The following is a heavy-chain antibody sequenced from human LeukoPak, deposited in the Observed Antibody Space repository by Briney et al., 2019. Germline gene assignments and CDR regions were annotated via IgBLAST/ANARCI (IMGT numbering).Heavy chain of an antibody. CDR3: ARSIVATHFDY. D-gene: IGHD5-12*01. V-gene: IGHV4-59*01. CDR1: GGSISSYY. J-gene: IGHJ4*02. Sequence: SETLSLTCTVSGGSISSYYWTWIRQPPGKGLEWIGYIYYRGSTNYNPSLKSRVTISVDTSKNQSSLKLSSVTAADTAVYYCARSIVATHFDYWGQGTLVTVSS. CDR2: IYYRGST.